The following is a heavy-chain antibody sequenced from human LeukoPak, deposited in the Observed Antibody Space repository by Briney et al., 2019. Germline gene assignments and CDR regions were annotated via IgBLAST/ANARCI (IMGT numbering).Heavy chain of an antibody. CDR1: GGTFSSYA. CDR3: ARGTYYDFWSGYYFDY. D-gene: IGHD3-3*01. CDR2: IIPIFGTA. Sequence: SVKVSCKASGGTFSSYAISWVRQAPGQGLEWMGGIIPIFGTANYAQEFQGRVTITADKSTSTAYMELSSLRSEDTAVYYCARGTYYDFWSGYYFDYWGQGTLVTVSS. J-gene: IGHJ4*02. V-gene: IGHV1-69*06.